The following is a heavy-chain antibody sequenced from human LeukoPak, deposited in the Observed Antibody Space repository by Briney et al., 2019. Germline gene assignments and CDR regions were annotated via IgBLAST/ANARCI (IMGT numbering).Heavy chain of an antibody. J-gene: IGHJ4*02. CDR1: GSIFTSYW. CDR3: ARRGSSWYYFDY. CDR2: IYPGDSDT. D-gene: IGHD6-13*01. Sequence: GESPKISCKGSGSIFTSYWIGWVRQMPGKGLEWMGIIYPGDSDTRYSPSLQGQVTISADKSISTAYLQWSSLKASDTAMYYCARRGSSWYYFDYWGQGTLVTVSS. V-gene: IGHV5-51*01.